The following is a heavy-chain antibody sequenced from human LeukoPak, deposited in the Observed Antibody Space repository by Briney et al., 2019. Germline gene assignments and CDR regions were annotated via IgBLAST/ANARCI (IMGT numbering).Heavy chain of an antibody. J-gene: IGHJ4*02. CDR1: GYTFTNYG. CDR2: ISAYNGNT. D-gene: IGHD2-2*01. V-gene: IGHV1-18*01. CDR3: ARDRGVVVPAATLDY. Sequence: ASVKVSCKASGYTFTNYGISWVRQAPGQGLEWMGWISAYNGNTNYAQKLQGRVTMTTDTSTSTAYMELRSLRSDDTAVYYCARDRGVVVPAATLDYWGQGTLVTVSS.